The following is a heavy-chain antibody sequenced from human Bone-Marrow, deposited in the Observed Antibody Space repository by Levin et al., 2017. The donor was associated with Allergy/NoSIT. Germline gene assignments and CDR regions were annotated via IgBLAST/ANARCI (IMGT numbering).Heavy chain of an antibody. V-gene: IGHV1-69*01. CDR2: IIPIFATG. CDR1: GDTFNTYV. Sequence: KISCKASGDTFNTYVFAWVRQAPGQGLEWMGGIIPIFATGKYAQRFQGRVSITADESTKTVYMEVNSLTSEDTAVYYCTRGRVGDVEVTAAHYCPAVWGRGTAVTVSS. D-gene: IGHD5-24*01. J-gene: IGHJ6*03. CDR3: TRGRVGDVEVTAAHYCPAV.